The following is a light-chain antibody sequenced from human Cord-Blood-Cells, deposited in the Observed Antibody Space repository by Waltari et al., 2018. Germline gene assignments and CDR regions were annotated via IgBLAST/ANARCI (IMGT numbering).Light chain of an antibody. Sequence: QTVVTQEPSFSVSPGGTVTLTCGLSSGSVSTSYYPSWYQQTPGQAPRTLTYSTSPRSSGVPDRFSGSILGNKAALTITGAQADDESDYYCVLYMGSGISVFGGGTKLTVL. CDR3: VLYMGSGISV. CDR2: STS. J-gene: IGLJ3*02. CDR1: SGSVSTSYY. V-gene: IGLV8-61*01.